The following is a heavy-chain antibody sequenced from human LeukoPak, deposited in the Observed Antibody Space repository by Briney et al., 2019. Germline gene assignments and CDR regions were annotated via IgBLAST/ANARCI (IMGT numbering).Heavy chain of an antibody. Sequence: GGGLRVSCVACVFTFSSYILHWVRPAPGKGLEWVSSISSSSSYIYNADSVRGRFTISRDNDKNSLYLQMNSLRAEDTAVYYCAGWYDCGGDCYSAYWGQGTLVTVSS. D-gene: IGHD2-21*02. CDR3: AGWYDCGGDCYSAY. J-gene: IGHJ4*02. V-gene: IGHV3-21*01. CDR1: VFTFSSYI. CDR2: ISSSSSYI.